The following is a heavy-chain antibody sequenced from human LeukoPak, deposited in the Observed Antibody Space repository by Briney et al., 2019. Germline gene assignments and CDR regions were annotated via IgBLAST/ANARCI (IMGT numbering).Heavy chain of an antibody. Sequence: SETLSLTCTVSGGSISRYYWSWIRQPPGKGLEWIGYIYYGGSTNYNPSLKSRVTISVDTSKNQFSLKLSSVTAADTAVYYCAREGYSSGWSRAEYFQHWGQGTLVTVSS. CDR1: GGSISRYY. CDR3: AREGYSSGWSRAEYFQH. D-gene: IGHD6-19*01. CDR2: IYYGGST. J-gene: IGHJ1*01. V-gene: IGHV4-59*01.